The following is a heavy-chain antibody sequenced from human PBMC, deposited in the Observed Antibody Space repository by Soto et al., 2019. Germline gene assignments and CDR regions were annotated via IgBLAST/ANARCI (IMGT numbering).Heavy chain of an antibody. CDR1: GYTFTSYY. CDR3: AREGNGTTLGPSVDVDY. J-gene: IGHJ4*02. CDR2: INPSGGST. Sequence: QVQLVQSGAEVKKPGASVKVSCKASGYTFTSYYMHWVRQAPGQGLEWMGVINPSGGSTDYAQKCQGRVTMTRDTSTITVYMDLSSLRSEDTAVFYWAREGNGTTLGPSVDVDYWGQGTRVSVSS. D-gene: IGHD1-1*01. V-gene: IGHV1-46*01.